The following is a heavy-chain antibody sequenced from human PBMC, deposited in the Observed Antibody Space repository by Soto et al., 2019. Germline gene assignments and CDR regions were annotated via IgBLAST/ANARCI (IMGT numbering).Heavy chain of an antibody. Sequence: QVQLVQSGAEMKKPGSSVTVSCKVFGGTFISYSFSWVRQAPGQGPEWMGGIIPIFGTPNYAQKFQGRVTITADGSTSTAYMELSSLRSGDTAVYYCAGGVWRGYSEYYYGMDVGGQGTTVTVSS. CDR2: IIPIFGTP. D-gene: IGHD3-3*01. J-gene: IGHJ6*02. V-gene: IGHV1-69*01. CDR3: AGGVWRGYSEYYYGMDV. CDR1: GGTFISYS.